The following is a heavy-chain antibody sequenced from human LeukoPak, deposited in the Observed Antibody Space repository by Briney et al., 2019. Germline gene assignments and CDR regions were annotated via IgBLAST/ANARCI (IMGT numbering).Heavy chain of an antibody. Sequence: PSETLSLTCAAYGGSFSGYYWSWIRQPPGKGLEWIGEINHSGSTNYNPSLKSRVTISVDTSKNRFSLKLSSVTAADTAVYYCARATVSNDVLDYWGQGTLVTVSS. V-gene: IGHV4-34*01. CDR2: INHSGST. J-gene: IGHJ4*02. D-gene: IGHD1-1*01. CDR3: ARATVSNDVLDY. CDR1: GGSFSGYY.